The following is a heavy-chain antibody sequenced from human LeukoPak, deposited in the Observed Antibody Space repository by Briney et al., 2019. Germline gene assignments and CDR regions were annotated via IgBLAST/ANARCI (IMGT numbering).Heavy chain of an antibody. CDR2: IRADNSGT. CDR1: GFTFSSYA. CDR3: AKDKYSGNDWGGYFDY. Sequence: GGSLRLSCAASGFTFSSYAMSWVRQAPGKGLEWVSAIRADNSGTHHADSLKGRFTISRDNSKNTLYLQMNSLRAEDTAVYYCAKDKYSGNDWGGYFDYWGQGTLVTVSS. D-gene: IGHD3-16*01. J-gene: IGHJ4*02. V-gene: IGHV3-23*01.